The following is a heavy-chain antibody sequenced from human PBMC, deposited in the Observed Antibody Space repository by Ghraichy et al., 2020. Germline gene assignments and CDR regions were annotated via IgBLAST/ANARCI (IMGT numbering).Heavy chain of an antibody. CDR3: TADYPGESVVVDY. CDR2: IKSKADGGTT. J-gene: IGHJ4*01. V-gene: IGHV3-15*01. D-gene: IGHD2-15*01. Sequence: GGSLRLSCAVSGFTFSNAWMNWVRQAPGKGLEWVGRIKSKADGGTTDYAAPVQGRFTISRADSKNTLSLQMHRLKTEDTAVYYCTADYPGESVVVDYWGQGTMVTVTS. CDR1: GFTFSNAW.